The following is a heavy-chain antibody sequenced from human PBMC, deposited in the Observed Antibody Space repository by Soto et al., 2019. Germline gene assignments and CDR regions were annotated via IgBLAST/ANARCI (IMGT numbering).Heavy chain of an antibody. CDR3: VREFSGGYFDY. V-gene: IGHV1-46*01. CDR2: INCGGGGT. D-gene: IGHD3-10*01. Sequence: QVQLVQSGAEVKKAGASVRVSCKASGYTFTNYYMHWVRQAPGQGLEWVGIINCGGGGTNYAQKFQGRVIMTRDTSTNTVYMDLSSLRSEDTAVYYCVREFSGGYFDYWGLGILVTVST. CDR1: GYTFTNYY. J-gene: IGHJ4*02.